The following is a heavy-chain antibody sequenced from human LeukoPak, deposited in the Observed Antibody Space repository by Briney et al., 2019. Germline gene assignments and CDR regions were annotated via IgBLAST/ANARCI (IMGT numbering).Heavy chain of an antibody. J-gene: IGHJ4*02. Sequence: SETLSLTCTVSGGSISSYYWSWIRQPAGKGLEWIGRIYTSGSTNYNPSLKSRVTMSVDTSKNQFSLKLSSVTAADTAVYYCARGISPYDSSGYYPDYWGQGTLVTVSS. CDR2: IYTSGST. CDR1: GGSISSYY. D-gene: IGHD3-22*01. V-gene: IGHV4-4*07. CDR3: ARGISPYDSSGYYPDY.